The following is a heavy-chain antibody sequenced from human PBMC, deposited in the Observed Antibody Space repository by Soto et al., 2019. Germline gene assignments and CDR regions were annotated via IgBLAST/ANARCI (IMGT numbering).Heavy chain of an antibody. CDR1: GFTFNIHA. CDR3: AKDHVNGNGVFDGFEV. J-gene: IGHJ3*01. CDR2: IGSTDI. D-gene: IGHD2-8*01. V-gene: IGHV3-23*01. Sequence: GGSLRLSCAAAGFTFNIHAMSWVRQAPGKGLEWVSTIGSTDIYYADSVKGRFTISIDNSKNILFLQMNSLRADDTAVYYCAKDHVNGNGVFDGFEVWCQETMLTVSS.